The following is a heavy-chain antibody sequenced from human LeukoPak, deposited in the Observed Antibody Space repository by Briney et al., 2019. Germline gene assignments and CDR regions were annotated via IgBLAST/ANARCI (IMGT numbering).Heavy chain of an antibody. J-gene: IGHJ4*02. D-gene: IGHD2-15*01. V-gene: IGHV5-51*01. Sequence: GESLKISCKGSGYSFTSYWIGWVRQMPGKGLEWMGIIYPGDSDTRYSPSFQGQVTISADKSISTAYLQWSSLKASDTAMYYRARHYCSGGSCYYYFDYWGQGTLVTVSS. CDR1: GYSFTSYW. CDR2: IYPGDSDT. CDR3: ARHYCSGGSCYYYFDY.